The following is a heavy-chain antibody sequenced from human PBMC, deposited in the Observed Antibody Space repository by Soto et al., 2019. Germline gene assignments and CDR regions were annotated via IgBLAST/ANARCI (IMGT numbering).Heavy chain of an antibody. CDR2: ISAYDGKT. J-gene: IGHJ5*02. D-gene: IGHD3-3*01. Sequence: DSLQVSCKTSGYTFNTYGINWVRQAPGQGLELMGWISAYDGKTTYAEKFQGRVTLTTDTSTSTAYMELRSLRSDDTAIYYCARDPHEFWTSSWFDPWGQGNPVT. CDR3: ARDPHEFWTSSWFDP. V-gene: IGHV1-18*01. CDR1: GYTFNTYG.